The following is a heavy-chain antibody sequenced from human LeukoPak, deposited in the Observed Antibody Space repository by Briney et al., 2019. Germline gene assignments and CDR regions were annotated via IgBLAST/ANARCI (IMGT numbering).Heavy chain of an antibody. CDR1: GFTFSSYA. V-gene: IGHV3-23*01. J-gene: IGHJ4*02. D-gene: IGHD6-19*01. CDR3: ARSPGYTSGWGTADY. CDR2: ISGSDSNT. Sequence: GGSLRLSCAASGFTFSSYAMSWVRQAPGEGLEWVSAISGSDSNTDYADSVEGRFTISRDNSKNTVYLQMNSLRAEDTAVYYCARSPGYTSGWGTADYWGQGTLVTVSS.